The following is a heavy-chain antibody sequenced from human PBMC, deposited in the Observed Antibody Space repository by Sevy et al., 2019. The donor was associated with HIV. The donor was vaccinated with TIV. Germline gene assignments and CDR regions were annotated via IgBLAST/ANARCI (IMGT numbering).Heavy chain of an antibody. V-gene: IGHV3-21*01. CDR3: ARDGYCSSTSCYRHYYHGTDV. CDR2: ISSSSSYI. CDR1: GFTFCSYS. J-gene: IGHJ6*01. D-gene: IGHD2-2*02. Sequence: GGSLRLSCAASGFTFCSYSMNWVRQAPGKGLEWVSSISSSSSYIYYADSVKGRFTISRDNAKNSLYLQMNSLRAEDTAVYYCARDGYCSSTSCYRHYYHGTDVWGQGTTVTVSS.